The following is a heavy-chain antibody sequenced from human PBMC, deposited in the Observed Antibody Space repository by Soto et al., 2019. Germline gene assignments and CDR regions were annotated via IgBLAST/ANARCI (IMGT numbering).Heavy chain of an antibody. J-gene: IGHJ4*02. V-gene: IGHV3-23*01. D-gene: IGHD4-17*01. CDR3: AKDDLYGVFDY. CDR1: GFTFSSDA. Sequence: GGSLRLSCAVSGFTFSSDAMSWVRQAPGKGLEWVSGISGSGGSTNYADSVKGRFTISRDKSKNTLYLQMNSLRAEDTAVYYCAKDDLYGVFDYWGQGTLVTVSS. CDR2: ISGSGGST.